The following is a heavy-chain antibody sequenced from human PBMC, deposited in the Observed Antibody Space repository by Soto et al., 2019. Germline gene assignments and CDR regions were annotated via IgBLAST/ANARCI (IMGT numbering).Heavy chain of an antibody. J-gene: IGHJ5*02. D-gene: IGHD4-17*01. CDR3: ATRMGFYGEDNWFDP. Sequence: QVQLQESGPGLVKPSQTLSLTCTVSGGSISSGTYYWSWIRQHPGKGLEWIGYISYSGSTYYNPSLNSRVTISVDTSKNQFSLKLSSVTAADTAVYYCATRMGFYGEDNWFDPWGQGTLVTVSS. V-gene: IGHV4-31*03. CDR2: ISYSGST. CDR1: GGSISSGTYY.